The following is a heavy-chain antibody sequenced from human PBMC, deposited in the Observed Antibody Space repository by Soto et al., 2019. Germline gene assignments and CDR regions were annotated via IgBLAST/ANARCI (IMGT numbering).Heavy chain of an antibody. Sequence: SETLSLTCAVYGGSFSGYYWSWIRQPPGKGLEWIGEINHSGSTNYNPSLKSRVTISVDTSKNQFSLKLSSVTAADTAVYYCARRVAGSRPTYYFDYWGQGTLVTVS. J-gene: IGHJ4*02. CDR2: INHSGST. V-gene: IGHV4-34*01. CDR1: GGSFSGYY. CDR3: ARRVAGSRPTYYFDY. D-gene: IGHD6-19*01.